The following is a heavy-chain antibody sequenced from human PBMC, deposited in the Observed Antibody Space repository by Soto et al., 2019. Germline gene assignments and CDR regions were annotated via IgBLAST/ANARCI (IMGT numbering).Heavy chain of an antibody. CDR1: GFTFNDYA. CDR2: ISGSGGHS. CDR3: AKDCRRLAVAGSAFDP. D-gene: IGHD6-19*01. Sequence: PGGSLRLSCAASGFTFNDYAMAWVRQAPGKGLEWVSSISGSGGHSSYADSVRGRFTISRDNVNSILSLDMSDLSAEDTAVYYCAKDCRRLAVAGSAFDPWGQGTLVTVSS. J-gene: IGHJ5*02. V-gene: IGHV3-23*01.